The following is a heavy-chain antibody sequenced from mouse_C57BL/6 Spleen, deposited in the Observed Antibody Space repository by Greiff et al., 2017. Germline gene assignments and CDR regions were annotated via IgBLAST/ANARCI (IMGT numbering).Heavy chain of an antibody. CDR1: GYTFTGYW. CDR2: ILPGSGST. J-gene: IGHJ3*01. D-gene: IGHD1-1*01. Sequence: QVQLQQSGAELMKPGASVKLSCKATGYTFTGYWIEWVKQRPGHGLEWIGEILPGSGSTNYNEKFKGKATFTADTSSNTADMQLSSLTTEDSAIYYCARLDYYGSSYGWFAYWGQGTLVTVSA. V-gene: IGHV1-9*01. CDR3: ARLDYYGSSYGWFAY.